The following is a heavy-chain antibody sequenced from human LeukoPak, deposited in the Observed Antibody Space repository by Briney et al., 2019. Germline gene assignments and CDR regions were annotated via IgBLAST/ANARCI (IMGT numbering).Heavy chain of an antibody. J-gene: IGHJ6*03. CDR3: AKAVGATTFPYYYYMDV. V-gene: IGHV3-30*02. CDR2: IRYDGSNK. CDR1: GFTFSSYG. D-gene: IGHD1-26*01. Sequence: GGSLRLSCAASGFTFSSYGMHWVRQAPGKGLEWVAFIRYDGSNKYYADSAKGRFTISRDNSKNMLYPQMNSLRAEDTAVYYCAKAVGATTFPYYYYMDVWGKGTTVTISS.